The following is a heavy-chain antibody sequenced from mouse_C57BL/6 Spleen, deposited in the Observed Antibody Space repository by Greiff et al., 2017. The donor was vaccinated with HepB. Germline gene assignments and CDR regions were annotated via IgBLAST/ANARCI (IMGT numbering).Heavy chain of an antibody. CDR2: INPSSGYT. D-gene: IGHD1-1*01. V-gene: IGHV1-7*01. J-gene: IGHJ1*01. Sequence: QVQLQQSGAELAKPGASVKLSCKASGYTFTSYWMHWVKQRPGQGLEWIGYINPSSGYTKYNQKFKDKATLTADKSSSAAYMHLSSLTSEDSAVYYCARNYGGSYWYFDVWGQGTTVTVSS. CDR1: GYTFTSYW. CDR3: ARNYGGSYWYFDV.